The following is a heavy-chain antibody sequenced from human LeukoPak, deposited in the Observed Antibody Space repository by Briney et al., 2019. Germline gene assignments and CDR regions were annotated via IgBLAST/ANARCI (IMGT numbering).Heavy chain of an antibody. Sequence: PGGSLRLSCAASGFTLTGYPVHWVRQAPGKGLEWVAVMSFEGYVYCAESLKDRFTVSRDNSKNMIYLHMNSLRAVDTALYYCVREGEYYYDHSASFDYWGQGTMVTVSS. CDR2: MSFEGYV. CDR3: VREGEYYYDHSASFDY. D-gene: IGHD3-22*01. CDR1: GFTLTGYP. J-gene: IGHJ4*02. V-gene: IGHV3-30*04.